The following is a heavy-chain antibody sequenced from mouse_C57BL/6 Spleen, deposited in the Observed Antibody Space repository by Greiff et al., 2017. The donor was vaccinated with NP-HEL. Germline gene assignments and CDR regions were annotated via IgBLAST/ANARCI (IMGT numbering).Heavy chain of an antibody. D-gene: IGHD1-1*01. CDR3: TTFTTVVATRGLFDY. J-gene: IGHJ2*01. CDR1: GFNIKDDY. V-gene: IGHV14-4*01. Sequence: VQLQQSGAELVRPGASVKLSCTASGFNIKDDYMHWVKQRPEQGLEWIGWIDPENGDTEYASKVQGKATITADTSSNTAYLQLSSLTSEDTAVYYCTTFTTVVATRGLFDYWGQSTTLTVSS. CDR2: IDPENGDT.